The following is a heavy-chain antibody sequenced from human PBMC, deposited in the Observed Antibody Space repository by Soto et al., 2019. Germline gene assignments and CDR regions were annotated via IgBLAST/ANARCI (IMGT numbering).Heavy chain of an antibody. Sequence: QVQLVESGGGVVQPGRSLRLSCAASGFTFSSYAMHWVRQAPGKGLEWVAVISYDGSNKYYADSVKGRFTISRDNSKKGLYLRMSSLRAEDTAVYYCARSPLEWLSVSWFDPCGQGTLVPVS. CDR3: ARSPLEWLSVSWFDP. J-gene: IGHJ5*02. CDR2: ISYDGSNK. D-gene: IGHD3-3*01. CDR1: GFTFSSYA. V-gene: IGHV3-30-3*01.